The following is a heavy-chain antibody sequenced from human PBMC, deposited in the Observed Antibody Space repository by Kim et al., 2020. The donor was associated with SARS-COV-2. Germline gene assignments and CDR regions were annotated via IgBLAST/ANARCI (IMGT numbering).Heavy chain of an antibody. D-gene: IGHD1-1*01. CDR3: ARDSGTPLYYYYMDV. V-gene: IGHV3-33*01. J-gene: IGHJ6*03. Sequence: GGSLRLSCAASGFTFSSYGMHWVRQAPGKGLEWVAVIWYDGSNKYYADSVKGRFTISRDNSKNTLYLQMNSLRAEDTAVYYCARDSGTPLYYYYMDVWGKGTTVTVSS. CDR2: IWYDGSNK. CDR1: GFTFSSYG.